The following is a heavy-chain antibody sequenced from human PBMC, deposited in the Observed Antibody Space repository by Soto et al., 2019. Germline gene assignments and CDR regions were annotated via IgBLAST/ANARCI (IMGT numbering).Heavy chain of an antibody. CDR3: AIGIQGYLWASFDY. CDR2: IIPIFGTA. CDR1: GGTFSSYA. D-gene: IGHD3-10*01. Sequence: QVQLVHSGAEVKNPGSSGKVSCKASGGTFSSYAISWVRQAPGQGLEWMGGIIPIFGTANYAQKFQGRVTITADESTSTAYMELSSLRSEDTAVYYCAIGIQGYLWASFDYWGQGTLVTVSS. J-gene: IGHJ4*02. V-gene: IGHV1-69*01.